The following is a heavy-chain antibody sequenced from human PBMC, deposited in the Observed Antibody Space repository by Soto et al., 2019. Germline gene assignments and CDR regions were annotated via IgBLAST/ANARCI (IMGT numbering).Heavy chain of an antibody. CDR2: ITSNGDHT. Sequence: PGGSLRLSCAASGFNFKNYGMTWVRQATGKGLEWVSSITSNGDHTYYADSVKGRFTVSRDNFVNVLDIQINNLRVEDTAVYYCARDNLAFQGAFDLWGQGTLVTVSS. J-gene: IGHJ4*02. CDR3: ARDNLAFQGAFDL. D-gene: IGHD3-16*01. CDR1: GFNFKNYG. V-gene: IGHV3-23*01.